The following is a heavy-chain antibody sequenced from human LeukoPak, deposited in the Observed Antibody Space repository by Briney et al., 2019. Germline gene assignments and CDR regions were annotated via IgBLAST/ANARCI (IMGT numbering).Heavy chain of an antibody. Sequence: GASVTVTCKASGYTFTNYHINWVRQATGQGLEWMGWMNPNNGDSGYAQKFQGRVTITRDTSISTSYMELRSLRSDDTAVYFCARTTSFTASDYDYWGQGTLVTASS. CDR3: ARTTSFTASDYDY. CDR1: GYTFTNYH. D-gene: IGHD1-1*01. V-gene: IGHV1-8*03. J-gene: IGHJ4*02. CDR2: MNPNNGDS.